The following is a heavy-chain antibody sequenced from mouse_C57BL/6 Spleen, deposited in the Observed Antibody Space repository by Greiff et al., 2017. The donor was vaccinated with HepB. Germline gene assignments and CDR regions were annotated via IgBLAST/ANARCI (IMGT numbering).Heavy chain of an antibody. CDR3: ARGEAGTEYFDV. J-gene: IGHJ1*03. Sequence: EVKLMESEGGLVQPGSSMKLSCTASGFTFSDYYMAWVRQVPEKGLEWVANINYDGSSTYYLDSLKSRFIISRDNAKNILYLQMSSLKSEDTATYYCARGEAGTEYFDVWGTGTTVTVSS. V-gene: IGHV5-16*01. CDR1: GFTFSDYY. D-gene: IGHD4-1*01. CDR2: INYDGSST.